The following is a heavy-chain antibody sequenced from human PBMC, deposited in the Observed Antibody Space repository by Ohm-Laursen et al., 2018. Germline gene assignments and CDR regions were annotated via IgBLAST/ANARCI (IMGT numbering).Heavy chain of an antibody. D-gene: IGHD4-17*01. J-gene: IGHJ6*02. V-gene: IGHV1-69*06. CDR1: GGTFSSYA. Sequence: GASVKVSCKASGGTFSSYAISWVRQAPGQGLEWMGGIIPIFGTANYAQKFQGRVTITADKSTSTAYMELSSLRSEDTAVYYCARDPRLYGDKDFYYYGMDVWGQGTTVTVSS. CDR2: IIPIFGTA. CDR3: ARDPRLYGDKDFYYYGMDV.